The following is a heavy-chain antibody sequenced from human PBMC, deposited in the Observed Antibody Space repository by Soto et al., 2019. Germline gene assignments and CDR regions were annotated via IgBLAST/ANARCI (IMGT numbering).Heavy chain of an antibody. V-gene: IGHV1-3*01. Sequence: QVQLVQSGAEVKKPGASVKVSCKASGYTFTSYAMHWVRQAPGQRLEWMGWINAGNGNTKYSQKFQGRVTITRDTSASTAYMELSSLRSEDTAVYYCARSGGTYGGYHFDYWGQGTLVTVSS. CDR3: ARSGGTYGGYHFDY. J-gene: IGHJ4*02. CDR2: INAGNGNT. CDR1: GYTFTSYA. D-gene: IGHD2-15*01.